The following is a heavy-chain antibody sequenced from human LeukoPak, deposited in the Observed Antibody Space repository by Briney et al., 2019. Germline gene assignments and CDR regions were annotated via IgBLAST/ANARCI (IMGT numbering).Heavy chain of an antibody. CDR1: GGSISSSSYY. J-gene: IGHJ5*02. V-gene: IGHV4-39*01. CDR3: AGHPHYCSSTSCPPRWFDP. CDR2: IYYSGST. Sequence: SETLSLTCTVSGGSISSSSYYWGWIRQPPGKGLEWIGSIYYSGSTYYNPSLKSRVTISVDTSKNQFSLKLSSVTAADTAVYYCAGHPHYCSSTSCPPRWFDPWGQGTLVTVSS. D-gene: IGHD2-2*01.